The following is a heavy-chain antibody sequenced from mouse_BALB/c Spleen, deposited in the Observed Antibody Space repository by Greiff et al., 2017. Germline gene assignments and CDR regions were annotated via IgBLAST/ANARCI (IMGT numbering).Heavy chain of an antibody. CDR2: ISSGSSTI. J-gene: IGHJ4*01. D-gene: IGHD2-4*01. CDR1: GFTFSSFG. Sequence: EVQLVESGGGLVQPGGSRKLSCAASGFTFSSFGMHWVRQAPEKGLEWVAYISSGSSTIYYADTVKGRFTISRDNPKNTLFLQMTSLRSEDTAMYYCAREGDYDYDGYAMDYWGQGTSVTVSS. V-gene: IGHV5-17*02. CDR3: AREGDYDYDGYAMDY.